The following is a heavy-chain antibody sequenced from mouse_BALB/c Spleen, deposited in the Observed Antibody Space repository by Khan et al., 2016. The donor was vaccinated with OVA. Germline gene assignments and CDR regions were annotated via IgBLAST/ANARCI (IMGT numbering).Heavy chain of an antibody. CDR3: ARYGSRYNYAMDY. CDR2: ISYSGST. CDR1: GYSITSDYA. V-gene: IGHV3-2*02. Sequence: VQLKDSGPGLVKPSQSLSLTCTVTGYSITSDYAWNWIRQFPGNKLEWMGYISYSGSTNYNPALKSRISITRDTSKNQFFMQLNSVTTEDTATYYCARYGSRYNYAMDYWGQGTSVTVSS. J-gene: IGHJ4*01. D-gene: IGHD2-2*01.